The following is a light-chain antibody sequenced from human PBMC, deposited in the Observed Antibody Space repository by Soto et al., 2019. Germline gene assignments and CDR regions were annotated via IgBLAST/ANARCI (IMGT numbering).Light chain of an antibody. V-gene: IGLV2-8*01. CDR2: EVT. Sequence: QSVLTQPPSASGSRGQSFTISCTGTSSDVGGYDYVSWYQQHPGKAPKLIIYEVTKRPSGAPDRFSGSKSGNTASLTVSGLQAEDEADYYCSSYAGTNNLYVFGTGTKVTVL. J-gene: IGLJ1*01. CDR3: SSYAGTNNLYV. CDR1: SSDVGGYDY.